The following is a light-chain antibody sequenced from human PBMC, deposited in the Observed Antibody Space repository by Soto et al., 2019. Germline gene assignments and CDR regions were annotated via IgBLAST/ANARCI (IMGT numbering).Light chain of an antibody. Sequence: DIQMTQSPSTLSASVGDRVTITCRASQSVTRKLAGYQQKPGKAPKLLIFDASTLKSGVPSRFSGSGSATEFTLTISSLQPDDFATYYCQHYKSYSISFGQGTRLEIK. J-gene: IGKJ5*01. CDR2: DAS. CDR1: QSVTRK. V-gene: IGKV1-5*01. CDR3: QHYKSYSIS.